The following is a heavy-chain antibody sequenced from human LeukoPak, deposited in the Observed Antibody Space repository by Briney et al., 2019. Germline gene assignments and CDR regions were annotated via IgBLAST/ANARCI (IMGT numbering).Heavy chain of an antibody. V-gene: IGHV4-59*01. CDR3: ARANYGSGSLIDY. CDR2: IYYSGST. Sequence: SETLSLTCTVSGGSISSYYWSWIRQPPGKGLEWIGYIYYSGSTNYNPSLKSRVTISVDTSKNQFSLKLSSVAAADTAVYYCARANYGSGSLIDYWGQGTLVTVSS. CDR1: GGSISSYY. D-gene: IGHD3-10*01. J-gene: IGHJ4*02.